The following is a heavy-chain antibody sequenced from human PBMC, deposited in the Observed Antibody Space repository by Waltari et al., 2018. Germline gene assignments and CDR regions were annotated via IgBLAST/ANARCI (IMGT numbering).Heavy chain of an antibody. Sequence: LVQSGAEVMEPGASVKVSCKASRDAVTEHYPHWVRQAPGQGLEWMGWVNPNGGGTKYAQRFAGRIILTWDTSISTAYMAFSGLTSADTAVYFCAREYCGGDCRLFDYWGQGTLVTVSS. V-gene: IGHV1-2*02. CDR3: AREYCGGDCRLFDY. D-gene: IGHD2-21*02. CDR1: RDAVTEHY. J-gene: IGHJ4*02. CDR2: VNPNGGGT.